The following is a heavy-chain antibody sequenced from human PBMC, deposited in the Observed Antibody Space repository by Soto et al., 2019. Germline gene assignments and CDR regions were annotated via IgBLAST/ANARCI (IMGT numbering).Heavy chain of an antibody. J-gene: IGHJ6*02. CDR2: IISIFGTA. CDR1: GGTFSSYA. CDR3: ARHGIVVVPTPYGMDV. Sequence: SVKVSCKASGGTFSSYAISWVRQAPGQGLEWMGGIISIFGTANYAQKFQGRVTITADESTSTAYMELSSLRSEDTAVYYCARHGIVVVPTPYGMDVWGQGTTVTVS. D-gene: IGHD3-22*01. V-gene: IGHV1-69*13.